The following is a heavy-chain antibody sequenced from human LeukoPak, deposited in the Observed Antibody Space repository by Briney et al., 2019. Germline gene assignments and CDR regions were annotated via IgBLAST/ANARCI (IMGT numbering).Heavy chain of an antibody. J-gene: IGHJ4*02. CDR1: GYTFTSYD. CDR3: ARHTLYGSGSYYVYYFDY. CDR2: ISSYNGNT. D-gene: IGHD3-10*01. Sequence: ASVKVSCKASGYTFTSYDISWVRQAPGQGLEWMGWISSYNGNTNYAQKLQGRVTMTTDTSTSAAYMELRSLRSDDTAVYYCARHTLYGSGSYYVYYFDYWGQGTLVTVSS. V-gene: IGHV1-18*01.